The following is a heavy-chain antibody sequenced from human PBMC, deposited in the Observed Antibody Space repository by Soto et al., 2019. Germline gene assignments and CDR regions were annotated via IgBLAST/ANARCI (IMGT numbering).Heavy chain of an antibody. D-gene: IGHD2-15*01. CDR1: GYTFTSYG. Sequence: ASVKVSCKASGYTFTSYGISWVRQAPGQGLEWMGWISAYNGNTNYAQKLQGRVTMTTDTSTSTAYMELRSLRSDDTAVYYCARGGYCSGGSCYGPDYYYYGMDVWGQGTTVPVSS. CDR2: ISAYNGNT. V-gene: IGHV1-18*01. J-gene: IGHJ6*02. CDR3: ARGGYCSGGSCYGPDYYYYGMDV.